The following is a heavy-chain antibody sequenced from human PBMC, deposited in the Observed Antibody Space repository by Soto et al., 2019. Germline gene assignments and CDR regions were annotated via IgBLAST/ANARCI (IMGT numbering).Heavy chain of an antibody. CDR3: ARDKITGLFDY. CDR2: IYYRGST. CDR1: GGSISISDYY. V-gene: IGHV4-30-4*01. D-gene: IGHD2-8*02. J-gene: IGHJ4*02. Sequence: PSETLSLTCTVSGGSISISDYYWSWIRQPPGKGLDWIGYIYYRGSTYYNPPLKSRVTISLDTSKNQFSLKLTSVTAADTAVYYCARDKITGLFDYWGQGTLVTVSS.